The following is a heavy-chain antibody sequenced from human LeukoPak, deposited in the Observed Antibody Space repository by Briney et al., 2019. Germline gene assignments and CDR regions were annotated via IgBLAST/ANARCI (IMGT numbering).Heavy chain of an antibody. CDR1: GFTFSTSG. D-gene: IGHD1-26*01. V-gene: IGHV3-23*01. Sequence: GGSLRLSCAASGFTFSTSGMSWVRQAPGKGLQWVSGIINSGDTTHYADSVKGRFTVSRDNSKNTLYLQMNSLRAEDTAVYYCARDKIVGPTRFDSWGQGILVTVSS. CDR2: IINSGDTT. CDR3: ARDKIVGPTRFDS. J-gene: IGHJ4*02.